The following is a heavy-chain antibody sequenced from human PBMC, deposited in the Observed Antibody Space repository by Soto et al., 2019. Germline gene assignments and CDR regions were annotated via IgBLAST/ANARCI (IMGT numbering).Heavy chain of an antibody. V-gene: IGHV1-8*01. J-gene: IGHJ4*02. CDR3: TRGRIMPTFGGAIIRDY. CDR1: GYLFTSSD. Sequence: QVQLVQSGAEVKKPGASVKVSCKASGYLFTSSDINWVRQATGQGLEWMGWLNPTTGNTGYAQNFQGRVTMTGNTSISTAYMELSSLKSEDTAGYYCTRGRIMPTFGGAIIRDYWGQGSLVTVSS. D-gene: IGHD3-16*01. CDR2: LNPTTGNT.